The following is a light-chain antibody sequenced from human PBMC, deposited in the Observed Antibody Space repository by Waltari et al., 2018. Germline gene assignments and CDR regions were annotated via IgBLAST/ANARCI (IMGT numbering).Light chain of an antibody. CDR2: SAS. CDR3: QQYKNWPQWT. Sequence: EMVMTQSPATLSVSPGERATLPCRASQSVNSNLAWYQQKPGQAPRLLIYSASTRATGVPARFSGSGSGTEFTLTISSLQSEDFAVYYYQQYKNWPQWTFGQGTKVDSK. V-gene: IGKV3-15*01. CDR1: QSVNSN. J-gene: IGKJ1*01.